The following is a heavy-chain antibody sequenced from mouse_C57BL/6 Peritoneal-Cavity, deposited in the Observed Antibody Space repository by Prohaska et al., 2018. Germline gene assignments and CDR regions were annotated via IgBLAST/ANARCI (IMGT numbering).Heavy chain of an antibody. CDR3: MRYGNYWYFDV. CDR1: GFTFSDFW. V-gene: IGHV11-2*01. CDR2: INSDGSAI. J-gene: IGHJ1*03. D-gene: IGHD2-1*01. Sequence: EVQLLETGGGLVQPGGSRGLSCEGSGFTFSDFWMSWVRQTPGKTLRWIGDINSDGSAINYAPSIKDRFTIFRDNDKSTLYLQMSNVRSEDTATYFCMRYGNYWYFDVWGTGTTVTVSS.